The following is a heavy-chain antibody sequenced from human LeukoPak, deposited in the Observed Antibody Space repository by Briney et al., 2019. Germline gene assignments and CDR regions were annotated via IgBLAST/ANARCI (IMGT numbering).Heavy chain of an antibody. CDR1: GFTFSNYA. CDR3: AKVPHYYDSSGYSSYMYYFDY. J-gene: IGHJ4*02. Sequence: GGSLRLSCAASGFTFSNYAMSWVRQAPGKGLEWVSAISASGGSTYYADSVKGRFTISRDNSKNTLYLQMNSLRAEDTAVYYCAKVPHYYDSSGYSSYMYYFDYWGQGTLVTVSS. D-gene: IGHD3-22*01. CDR2: ISASGGST. V-gene: IGHV3-23*01.